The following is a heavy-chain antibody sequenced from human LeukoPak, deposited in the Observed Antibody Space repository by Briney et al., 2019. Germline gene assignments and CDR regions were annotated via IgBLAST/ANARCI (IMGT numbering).Heavy chain of an antibody. J-gene: IGHJ5*02. Sequence: GSVKVSCKASGYTFTSYDINWVRQAPGQGLEWMGWINPNSGNTGYAQKFQGRVTLTRDTSTSTAYMELSSLRSEDTAVYYCAREDIIVVPPSRPFDPWGQGTLVTVSS. V-gene: IGHV1-8*03. CDR3: AREDIIVVPPSRPFDP. D-gene: IGHD2-2*01. CDR1: GYTFTSYD. CDR2: INPNSGNT.